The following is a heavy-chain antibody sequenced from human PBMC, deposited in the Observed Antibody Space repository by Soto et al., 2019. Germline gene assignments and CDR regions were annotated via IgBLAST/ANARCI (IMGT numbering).Heavy chain of an antibody. D-gene: IGHD1-26*01. CDR2: ISYDGSYN. CDR3: AKDQGVGGTLGLFDY. V-gene: IGHV3-30*18. J-gene: IGHJ4*02. Sequence: QVQLVESGGGAVQPGRSLRLSCVASGFTFSSVAMHWVRQAPGKGLESVAVISYDGSYNHYADSVKGRFTISRDNSKNTLYLQMNSLRTEDTDVYYCAKDQGVGGTLGLFDYWGQGTLVTVSS. CDR1: GFTFSSVA.